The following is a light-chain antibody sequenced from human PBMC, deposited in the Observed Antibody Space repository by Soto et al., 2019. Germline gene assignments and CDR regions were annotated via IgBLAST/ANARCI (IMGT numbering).Light chain of an antibody. CDR1: QSISRY. J-gene: IGKJ1*01. CDR3: QQRSNWLIT. V-gene: IGKV3-11*01. CDR2: DAY. Sequence: EVVLTRSPDTLALPPGERATLPCKASQSISRYLAWYTQKPGQATRILIYDAYNRATGIPAGFSGSGSGTDFTLTISSIEPEECAVDYGQQRSNWLITFGQGTKVDIK.